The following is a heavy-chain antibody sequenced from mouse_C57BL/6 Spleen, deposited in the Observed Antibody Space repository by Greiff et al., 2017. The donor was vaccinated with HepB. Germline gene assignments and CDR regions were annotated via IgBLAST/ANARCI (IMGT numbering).Heavy chain of an antibody. D-gene: IGHD2-5*01. J-gene: IGHJ1*03. CDR1: GFTFSSYA. V-gene: IGHV5-4*01. CDR3: ARAPAYYSNYGYFDV. Sequence: EVQVVESGGGLVKPGGSLKLSCAASGFTFSSYAMSWVRQTPEKRLEWVATISDGGSYTYYPDNVKGRFTISRDNAKNNLYLQMSHLKSEDTAMYYCARAPAYYSNYGYFDVWGTGTTVTVSS. CDR2: ISDGGSYT.